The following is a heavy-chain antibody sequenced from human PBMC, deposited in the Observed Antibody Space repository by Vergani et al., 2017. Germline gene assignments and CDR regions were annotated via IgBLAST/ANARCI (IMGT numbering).Heavy chain of an antibody. V-gene: IGHV3-11*01. J-gene: IGHJ3*02. CDR2: ISVSGTSI. CDR1: GFTFNAYY. CDR3: ARVGTWAFDI. D-gene: IGHD1-14*01. Sequence: QEQLVESGGGFVKPGGSLRLSCEASGFTFNAYYMSWVRQAPGTGLECVSYISVSGTSIQYADSVKGRFTISRDNAKSSLSLQMHSLTAEDTAVYFCARVGTWAFDIWGQGTVVTVSS.